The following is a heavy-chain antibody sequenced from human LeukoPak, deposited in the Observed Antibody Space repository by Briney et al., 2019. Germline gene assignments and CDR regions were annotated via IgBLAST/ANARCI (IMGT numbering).Heavy chain of an antibody. CDR1: GFTLSSYA. D-gene: IGHD2-15*01. CDR2: IPYDRSNK. Sequence: GGSLRLSCAASGFTLSSYAMHWVRQAPGKGLEWVAVIPYDRSNKYYADSVKGRFTISRDNSKNTLYLQMNSLRAEDTAVYYCARDASVRVVVAATRGGFDPWGQGTLVTVSS. V-gene: IGHV3-30-3*01. J-gene: IGHJ5*02. CDR3: ARDASVRVVVAATRGGFDP.